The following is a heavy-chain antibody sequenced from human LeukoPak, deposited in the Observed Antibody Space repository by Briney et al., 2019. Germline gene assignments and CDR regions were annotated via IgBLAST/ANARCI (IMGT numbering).Heavy chain of an antibody. CDR2: ISGSGDST. V-gene: IGHV3-23*01. D-gene: IGHD6-19*01. J-gene: IGHJ4*02. CDR3: SKGRTVTGTLALDY. CDR1: GFTFNSYA. Sequence: GGSLRLSCAASGFTFNSYAMTWVRQAPAKGLEWVSAISGSGDSTYYADSVRGRFTTSRDNSKNTLYLQMNSLRAEDTAVYYCSKGRTVTGTLALDYWGQGTLVTVSS.